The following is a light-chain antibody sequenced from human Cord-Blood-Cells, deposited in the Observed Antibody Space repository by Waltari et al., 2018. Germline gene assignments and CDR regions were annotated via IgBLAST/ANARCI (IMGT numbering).Light chain of an antibody. CDR2: EGS. J-gene: IGLJ2*01. CDR3: CSYAGSRVV. V-gene: IGLV2-23*01. Sequence: QSALTQPAPVSGSPGQSITISCTGTSSDVGSYNLVSWYQQHPGKAPKLMIYEGSKRPSGVSNRFSGSKSDNTASLTISGLQAEDEADYYCCSYAGSRVVFGGGTKLTVL. CDR1: SSDVGSYNL.